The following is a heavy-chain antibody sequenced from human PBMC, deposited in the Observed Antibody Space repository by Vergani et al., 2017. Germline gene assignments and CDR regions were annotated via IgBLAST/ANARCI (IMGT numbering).Heavy chain of an antibody. CDR3: AKDGDGRGWPEIDH. Sequence: EVRLLESGGGLVQPGGSLRLSCAASGFTFNKYAMSWVRQAPGKGLEWVSSIAGTTDDTYYADSVKGRFTISRDKSKDTLYLQMDSLRAEDTAVYYCAKDGDGRGWPEIDHWGQGTLVTVSS. J-gene: IGHJ4*02. D-gene: IGHD6-19*01. CDR2: IAGTTDDT. V-gene: IGHV3-23*01. CDR1: GFTFNKYA.